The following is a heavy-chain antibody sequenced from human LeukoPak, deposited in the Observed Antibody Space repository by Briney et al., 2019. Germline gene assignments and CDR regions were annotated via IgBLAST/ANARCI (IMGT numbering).Heavy chain of an antibody. V-gene: IGHV3-7*01. D-gene: IGHD5-18*01. CDR1: GFTFSSDW. CDR3: ARCQTYSYGSDY. CDR2: IKQDGSEK. J-gene: IGHJ4*02. Sequence: GGSLRLSCAASGFTFSSDWMSWVRQAPGKGLEWGANIKQDGSEKYYVDSVKGRFTISRDNAKNSLYLQMNSLRAEDTAVYYCARCQTYSYGSDYWGQGTLVTVSS.